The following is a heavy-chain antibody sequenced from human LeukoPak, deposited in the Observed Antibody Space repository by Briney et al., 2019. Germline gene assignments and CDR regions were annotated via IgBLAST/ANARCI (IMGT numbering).Heavy chain of an antibody. CDR2: MNPNSENT. CDR3: AREGSSWYSGWFDP. J-gene: IGHJ5*02. D-gene: IGHD6-13*01. CDR1: GYTFTSYD. Sequence: GASVKVSCKASGYTFTSYDINWVRQATGQGLEWMGWMNPNSENTGYAQKFKGRVTITRNTYISTAYMELSSLRSEDTAVYYCAREGSSWYSGWFDPWGQGTLVSVSS. V-gene: IGHV1-8*03.